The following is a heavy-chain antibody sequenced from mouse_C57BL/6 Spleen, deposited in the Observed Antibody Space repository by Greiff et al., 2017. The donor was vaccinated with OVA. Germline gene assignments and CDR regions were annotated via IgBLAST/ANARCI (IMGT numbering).Heavy chain of an antibody. J-gene: IGHJ4*01. CDR2: INPSSGYT. CDR1: GYTFTSYW. V-gene: IGHV1-7*01. D-gene: IGHD1-1*01. CDR3: ARKGDYGTTVVAEDYYAMSY. Sequence: VQLQQSGAELAKPGASVKLSCKASGYTFTSYWMHWVKQRHGQGLEWIGYINPSSGYTKYNQKFKDKAKLTAEKSSSTAYMQLSSLTYEDSAVYYCARKGDYGTTVVAEDYYAMSYWGQGTSVTVSS.